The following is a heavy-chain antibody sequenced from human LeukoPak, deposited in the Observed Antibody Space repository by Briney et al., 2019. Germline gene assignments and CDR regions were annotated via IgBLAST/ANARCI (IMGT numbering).Heavy chain of an antibody. D-gene: IGHD4-11*01. J-gene: IGHJ3*02. Sequence: SETLSLTCTVSGGSISGYYWSWIRQPPGKGLEWIGYIYDSGSTNYNPSLKSRVTISVDTSKNQFSLKVISVTAADTAVYYCARSPTVTTGGKVAFDIWGQGTMVTVSS. CDR1: GGSISGYY. CDR2: IYDSGST. CDR3: ARSPTVTTGGKVAFDI. V-gene: IGHV4-59*01.